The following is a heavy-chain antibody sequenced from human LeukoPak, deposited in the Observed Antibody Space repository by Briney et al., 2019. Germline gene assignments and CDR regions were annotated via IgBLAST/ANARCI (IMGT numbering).Heavy chain of an antibody. CDR1: GYTFTGYY. Sequence: ASVKVSCKASGYTFTGYYMHWVRRAPGQGLEWMGWINPNSGGTNYAQKFQGRVTMTRDTSISTAYMELSRLRSDDTAVYYCAREGAVAGTLDYWGQGTLVTVSS. V-gene: IGHV1-2*02. CDR2: INPNSGGT. CDR3: AREGAVAGTLDY. J-gene: IGHJ4*02. D-gene: IGHD6-19*01.